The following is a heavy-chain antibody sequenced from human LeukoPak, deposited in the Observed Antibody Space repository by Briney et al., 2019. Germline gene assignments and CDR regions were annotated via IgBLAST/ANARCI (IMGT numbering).Heavy chain of an antibody. J-gene: IGHJ3*02. CDR2: INHSGST. D-gene: IGHD3-10*01. CDR3: ARDSRMVRGVMSADAFDI. CDR1: GGSISNYY. V-gene: IGHV4-34*01. Sequence: SETLSLTCTVSGGSISNYYWSWIRQPPGKGLEWIGEINHSGSTNYNPSLKSRVTISVGTSKNQFSLKLSSVTAADTAVYYCARDSRMVRGVMSADAFDIWGQGTMVTVSS.